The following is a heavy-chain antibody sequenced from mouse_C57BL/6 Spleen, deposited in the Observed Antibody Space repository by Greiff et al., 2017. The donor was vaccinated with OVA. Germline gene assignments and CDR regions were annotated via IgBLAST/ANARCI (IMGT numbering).Heavy chain of an antibody. Sequence: QVQLQQPGAELVKPGASVKLSCKASGYTFTSYWMRWVKQRPGQGLEWIGEIDPSDSYTNYNQKFKGKATLTVDTSSSTAYMQLSSLTSEDSAVYYCARGWSTWFAYWGQGTLVTVSA. CDR3: ARGWSTWFAY. CDR2: IDPSDSYT. J-gene: IGHJ3*01. CDR1: GYTFTSYW. D-gene: IGHD2-3*01. V-gene: IGHV1-50*01.